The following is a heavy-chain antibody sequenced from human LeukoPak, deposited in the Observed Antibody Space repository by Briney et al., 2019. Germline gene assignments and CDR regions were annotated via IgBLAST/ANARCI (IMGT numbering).Heavy chain of an antibody. J-gene: IGHJ5*02. D-gene: IGHD2-15*01. CDR3: AKSIEVVVVAAMGFDP. V-gene: IGHV3-23*01. Sequence: GGSLRLSCAASGFTFSSYAMSWVRQAPGKGLEWVSAISGSGGSTYYADSVKGRFTISRDNSKNTLYLQMNSLRAEDTAVYYCAKSIEVVVVAAMGFDPWGQGTLVTVSS. CDR2: ISGSGGST. CDR1: GFTFSSYA.